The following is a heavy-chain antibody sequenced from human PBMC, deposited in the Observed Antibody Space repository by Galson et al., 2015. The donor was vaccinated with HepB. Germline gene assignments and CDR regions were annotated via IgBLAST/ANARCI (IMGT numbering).Heavy chain of an antibody. J-gene: IGHJ2*01. CDR3: AKQLQWLVRIDWYFDL. Sequence: SLRLSCAASGLTFSNYAMSWVRQALGRGLEWVASIGGSGSNTYYADSVKGRFTISGDNSKNTLFLQMNSLRAEDTALYYCAKQLQWLVRIDWYFDLWGRGTLVTVSS. V-gene: IGHV3-23*01. CDR2: IGGSGSNT. CDR1: GLTFSNYA. D-gene: IGHD6-19*01.